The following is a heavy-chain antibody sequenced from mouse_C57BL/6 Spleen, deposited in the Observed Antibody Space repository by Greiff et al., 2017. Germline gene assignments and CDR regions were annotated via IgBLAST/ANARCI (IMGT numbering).Heavy chain of an antibody. Sequence: QVQLQQPGAELVRPGTSVKLSCKASGYPFTCYWMHWVKQRPGQGLEWIGVIDPSDSYTNYNQKFKGKATLTVDTSSSTAYMQLSSLTSEDSAVYYCARDGNYGGYWGQGTTLTVSS. D-gene: IGHD2-1*01. V-gene: IGHV1-59*01. J-gene: IGHJ2*01. CDR1: GYPFTCYW. CDR3: ARDGNYGGY. CDR2: IDPSDSYT.